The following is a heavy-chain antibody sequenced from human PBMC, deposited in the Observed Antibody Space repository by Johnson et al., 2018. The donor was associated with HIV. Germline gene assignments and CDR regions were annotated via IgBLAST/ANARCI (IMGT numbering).Heavy chain of an antibody. Sequence: QVQLVESGGGVVQPGRSLRLSCAASGFTFNRHGMHWVRQAPGKGLEWVAAISYDGSNKYYADSVKGRFTISRDNSKNTMYLQMNSLRAEDTAVYYCARVSGWYEKGAFDIWGQGTMVTVSS. D-gene: IGHD6-19*01. J-gene: IGHJ3*02. CDR1: GFTFNRHG. CDR2: ISYDGSNK. CDR3: ARVSGWYEKGAFDI. V-gene: IGHV3-30*05.